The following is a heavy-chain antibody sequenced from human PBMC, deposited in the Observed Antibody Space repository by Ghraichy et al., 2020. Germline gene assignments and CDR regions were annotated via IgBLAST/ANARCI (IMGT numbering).Heavy chain of an antibody. Sequence: SETLSLTCAVSGGSISSGGYSWSWIRQPPGKGLEWIGYIYQSGNTYYNPSLKSRVTMSVDRSKNQFSLKLSSVTAADTAVYYCARQETINWYFDLWGRGTLVTVSS. CDR1: GGSISSGGYS. V-gene: IGHV4-30-2*01. J-gene: IGHJ2*01. CDR3: ARQETINWYFDL. D-gene: IGHD1/OR15-1a*01. CDR2: IYQSGNT.